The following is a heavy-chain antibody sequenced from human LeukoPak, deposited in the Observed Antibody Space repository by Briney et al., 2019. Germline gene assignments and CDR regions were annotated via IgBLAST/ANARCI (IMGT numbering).Heavy chain of an antibody. D-gene: IGHD3-22*01. CDR2: IRSKANSYAT. CDR3: TSPNYYDSSGYSYDY. V-gene: IGHV3-73*01. Sequence: PGGSLRLSCAASGFSFRTYGMHWVRQASGKGLEWVGRIRSKANSYATAYAASGKGRFTISRDDSKNTAYLQMNSLTTEDTAVYYCTSPNYYDSSGYSYDYWGQGTLVTVSS. CDR1: GFSFRTYG. J-gene: IGHJ4*02.